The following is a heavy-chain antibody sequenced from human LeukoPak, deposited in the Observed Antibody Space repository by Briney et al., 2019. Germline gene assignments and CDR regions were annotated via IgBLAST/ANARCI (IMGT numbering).Heavy chain of an antibody. CDR1: GFTFSSYA. CDR2: ISGSGGST. D-gene: IGHD4-17*01. V-gene: IGHV3-23*01. J-gene: IGHJ4*02. Sequence: GGSLRLSCAASGFTFSSYAMSWVRQAPGKGLEWVSAISGSGGSTYYADSVKGRFTISRDNPKNTLYLQMNSLRAEDTAVYYCAKALDYGVQKLDYWGQGTLVTVSS. CDR3: AKALDYGVQKLDY.